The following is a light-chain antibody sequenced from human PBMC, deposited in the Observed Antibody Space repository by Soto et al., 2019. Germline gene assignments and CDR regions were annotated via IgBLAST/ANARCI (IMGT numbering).Light chain of an antibody. Sequence: QSALTQPPSASGSPGQSVTISCTGTSSDVGGYNYVSWYQQHPGKAPKLMIYEVSKRPSGVPDRFSGSKSGNTASLTVSGLQAEDEADYYCRSYAGSNSVVFGGGTQLPVL. J-gene: IGLJ2*01. CDR2: EVS. V-gene: IGLV2-8*01. CDR3: RSYAGSNSVV. CDR1: SSDVGGYNY.